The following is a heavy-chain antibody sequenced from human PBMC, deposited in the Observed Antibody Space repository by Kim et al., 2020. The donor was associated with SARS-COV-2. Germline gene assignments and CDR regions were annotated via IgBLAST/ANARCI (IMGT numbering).Heavy chain of an antibody. CDR1: GGSISSYY. J-gene: IGHJ4*02. CDR2: IYYSGST. V-gene: IGHV4-59*01. CDR3: ARGGRWIAAALDY. D-gene: IGHD6-13*01. Sequence: SETLSLTCTVSGGSISSYYWSWIRQPPGKGLEWIGYIYYSGSTNYNPSLKSRVTISVDTSKNQFSLKLSSVTAADTAVYYCARGGRWIAAALDYWGQGT.